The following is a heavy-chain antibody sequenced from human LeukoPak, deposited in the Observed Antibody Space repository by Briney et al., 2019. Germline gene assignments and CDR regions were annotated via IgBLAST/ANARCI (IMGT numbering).Heavy chain of an antibody. CDR1: GGSFSGYF. D-gene: IGHD6-19*01. Sequence: SETLSLTCAVYGGSFSGYFWNWIRQPPGKGLEWIGEVNHSGGTNYNPSLKSRVTISLDTSKNQFSLKLSSVTAADTAVYYCARVAVSGINSRYEIDYWGQGTLVTVSS. V-gene: IGHV4-34*01. J-gene: IGHJ4*02. CDR3: ARVAVSGINSRYEIDY. CDR2: VNHSGGT.